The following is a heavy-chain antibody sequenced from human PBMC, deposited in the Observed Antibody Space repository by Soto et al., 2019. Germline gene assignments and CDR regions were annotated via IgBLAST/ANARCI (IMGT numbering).Heavy chain of an antibody. J-gene: IGHJ6*02. D-gene: IGHD6-13*01. CDR1: GFTFSSYA. CDR2: ISGSGVST. CDR3: AKTGRAAAGPPVYYGYAMDV. Sequence: GGSLRLSCAASGFTFSSYAMSWVRQAPGKGLEWVSAISGSGVSTYYADSVKGRFTISRDNSKNTLYLQMNSLRAEDTAVYYCAKTGRAAAGPPVYYGYAMDVWGQGTTITV. V-gene: IGHV3-23*01.